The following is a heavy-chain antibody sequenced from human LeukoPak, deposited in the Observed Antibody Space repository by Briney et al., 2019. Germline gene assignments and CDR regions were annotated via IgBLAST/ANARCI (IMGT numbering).Heavy chain of an antibody. V-gene: IGHV3-30*14. CDR2: ISDDGSNK. CDR1: GLTFSNFA. Sequence: PGRSLRLSCAASGLTFSNFAMHWGRQTPGKGLAWVALISDDGSNKYYADSVKGRFTVSRDNSKNTLFLQMNSLRTEDTAVFYCARDDVRMGFDHWGPGTLVTVSS. CDR3: ARDDVRMGFDH. D-gene: IGHD2-8*01. J-gene: IGHJ4*02.